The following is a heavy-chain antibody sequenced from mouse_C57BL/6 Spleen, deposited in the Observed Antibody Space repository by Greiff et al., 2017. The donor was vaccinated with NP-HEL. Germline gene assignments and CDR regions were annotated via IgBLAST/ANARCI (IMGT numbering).Heavy chain of an antibody. D-gene: IGHD3-2*02. CDR1: GYTFTSYW. Sequence: QVQLQQPGAELVKPGASVKLSCKASGYTFTSYWMHWVKQRPGQGLEWIGMIHPNSGSTNYNEKFKSKATLTVDKSSSTAYMQLSSLTSEDSAVYYCAREAQATWFAYWGQGTLVTVSA. CDR2: IHPNSGST. J-gene: IGHJ3*01. CDR3: AREAQATWFAY. V-gene: IGHV1-64*01.